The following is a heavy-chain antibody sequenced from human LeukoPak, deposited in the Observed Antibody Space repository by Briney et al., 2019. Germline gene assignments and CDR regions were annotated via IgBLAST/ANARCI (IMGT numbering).Heavy chain of an antibody. CDR1: GFTFSDYY. Sequence: GGSLRLSCAASGFTFSDYYMSWIRQAPGRGLEWVSYISSSGATIYYADSVKGRFTISRDSAQNSLYLQMNSLRAEDTAMYYCAREVGYSYGLSPIDYWGQGTLVIVSS. CDR3: AREVGYSYGLSPIDY. D-gene: IGHD5-18*01. J-gene: IGHJ4*02. V-gene: IGHV3-11*04. CDR2: ISSSGATI.